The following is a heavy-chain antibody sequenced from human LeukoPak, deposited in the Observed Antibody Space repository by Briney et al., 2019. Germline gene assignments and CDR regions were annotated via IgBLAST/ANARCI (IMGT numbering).Heavy chain of an antibody. J-gene: IGHJ6*03. V-gene: IGHV4-34*01. CDR3: ARLPIVVVPAANLRGTNYYYYYYMDV. CDR2: INSTGST. CDR1: VGSLCGYY. D-gene: IGHD2-2*01. Sequence: SETLCLTCAVYVGSLCGYYWSCIPDPPREGLECGWEINSTGSTNYNPSLKSRVTISVDTSKYQFSLKRSSVTAADTAVYYCARLPIVVVPAANLRGTNYYYYYYMDVWGKGTTVTISS.